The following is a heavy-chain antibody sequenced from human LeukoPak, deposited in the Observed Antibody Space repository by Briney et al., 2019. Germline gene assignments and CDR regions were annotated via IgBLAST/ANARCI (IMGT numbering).Heavy chain of an antibody. V-gene: IGHV3-21*01. J-gene: IGHJ4*02. CDR1: GFTFSSYS. Sequence: PGGSLRLSCAASGFTFSSYSMNWVRQAPGKGLEWVSSISSSSSYIYYADSVKGRFTISRDNSKNTLDLQMNSLRAEDTAVYYCAREQHGYNYFFDYWGQGTLVTVSS. D-gene: IGHD5-12*01. CDR2: ISSSSSYI. CDR3: AREQHGYNYFFDY.